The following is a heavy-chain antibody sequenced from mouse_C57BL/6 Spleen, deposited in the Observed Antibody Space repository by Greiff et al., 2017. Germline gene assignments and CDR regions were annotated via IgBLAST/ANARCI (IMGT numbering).Heavy chain of an antibody. Sequence: QVQLKQSGPELVKPGASVKISCKASGYAFSSSWMNWVKQRPGKGLEWIGRIYPGDGDTNYNGKFKGKATLTADKSSSTAYMQLSSLTSEDSAVYFCARYDYSNPYYFDYWGQGTTLTVSS. CDR1: GYAFSSSW. J-gene: IGHJ2*01. CDR3: ARYDYSNPYYFDY. CDR2: IYPGDGDT. V-gene: IGHV1-82*01. D-gene: IGHD2-5*01.